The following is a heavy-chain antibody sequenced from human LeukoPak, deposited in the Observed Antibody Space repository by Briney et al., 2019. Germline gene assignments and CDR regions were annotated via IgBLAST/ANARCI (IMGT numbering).Heavy chain of an antibody. J-gene: IGHJ3*02. CDR2: IYYSGGT. CDR1: GGSISSYY. V-gene: IGHV4-59*01. CDR3: ARDLGVMVRAFDI. Sequence: SETLSLTCTVSGGSISSYYWSWIRQPPGKRLEWIGYIYYSGGTSYNPSLKSRVTISVDTSKNQISLKLSSVTAADTAVYYCARDLGVMVRAFDIWGQGTMVTVSS. D-gene: IGHD5-18*01.